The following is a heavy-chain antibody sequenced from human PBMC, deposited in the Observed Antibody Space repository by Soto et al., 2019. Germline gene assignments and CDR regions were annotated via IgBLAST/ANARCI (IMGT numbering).Heavy chain of an antibody. J-gene: IGHJ6*02. D-gene: IGHD6-19*01. CDR3: AKACAVAGTPSQYYYGMDV. CDR1: GFTFSSYD. CDR2: MSVSGDST. V-gene: IGHV3-23*01. Sequence: SCVXSGFTFSSYDLSWVRLAPGKGLEGDSAMSVSGDSTYYAATVKVLFTISRDNSNNTLNLQMNSLRAGETTVYSSAKACAVAGTPSQYYYGMDVWGQGTTVTVSS.